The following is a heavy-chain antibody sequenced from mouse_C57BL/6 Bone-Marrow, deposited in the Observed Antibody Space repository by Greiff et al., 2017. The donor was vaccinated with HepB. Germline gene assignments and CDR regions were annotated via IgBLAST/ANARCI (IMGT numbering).Heavy chain of an antibody. J-gene: IGHJ1*03. V-gene: IGHV1-19*01. Sequence: EVKLQESGPVLVKPGASVKMSCKASGYTFTDYYMNWVKQSHGKSLEWIGVINPYNGGTSYTQKFKGKATLTVDKSSSTAYMELNSLTSEDSAVYYCARYYYGSSYGGYFDVWGTGTTVTVSS. CDR1: GYTFTDYY. CDR3: ARYYYGSSYGGYFDV. D-gene: IGHD1-1*01. CDR2: INPYNGGT.